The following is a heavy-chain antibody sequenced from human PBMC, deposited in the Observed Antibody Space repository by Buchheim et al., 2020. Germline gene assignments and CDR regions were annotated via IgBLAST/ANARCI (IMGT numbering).Heavy chain of an antibody. CDR2: ISYDGSNK. J-gene: IGHJ4*02. CDR1: GFTFSSYA. CDR3: ERWADSGRYRRGVGFDY. D-gene: IGHD1-26*01. V-gene: IGHV3-30-3*01. Sequence: QVQLVESGGGVVQPGRSLRLSCAASGFTFSSYAMHWVRQAPGKGLEWVAVISYDGSNKYYADSVKGRFTISRDNSKNTLYLQMNSLRAEDTAVYYCERWADSGRYRRGVGFDYWGQGTL.